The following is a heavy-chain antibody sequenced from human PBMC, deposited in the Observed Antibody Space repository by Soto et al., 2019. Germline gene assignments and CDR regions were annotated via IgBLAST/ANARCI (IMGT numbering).Heavy chain of an antibody. CDR2: ISYDGSHK. CDR1: GFTFNTYG. J-gene: IGHJ4*02. D-gene: IGHD1-1*01. V-gene: IGHV3-30*18. Sequence: GGSLRLSCAASGFTFNTYGMHWVRQAPGKGLEWLAVISYDGSHKFYADSVQGRFTISRDNSKKTLLLQMNSLRPEDTAVYYCAKDEHWNGQLIDCWGPGTLVTVSS. CDR3: AKDEHWNGQLIDC.